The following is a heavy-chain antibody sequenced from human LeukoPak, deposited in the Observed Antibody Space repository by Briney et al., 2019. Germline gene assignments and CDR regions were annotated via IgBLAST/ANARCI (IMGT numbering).Heavy chain of an antibody. V-gene: IGHV1-2*02. D-gene: IGHD3-22*01. CDR1: GYTFTGYY. CDR2: INPNSGGT. Sequence: EASVKVSCKASGYTFTGYYMHWVRQAPGQGLEWMGWINPNSGGTNYAQKFQGRVTMTRDTSISTAYMELSRLRSDDTAVYYCARDTAPYYYDSSEGHDYWGQGTLVTVSS. J-gene: IGHJ4*02. CDR3: ARDTAPYYYDSSEGHDY.